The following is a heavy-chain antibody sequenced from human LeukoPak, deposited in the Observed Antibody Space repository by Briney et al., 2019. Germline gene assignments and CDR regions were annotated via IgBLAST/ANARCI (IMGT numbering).Heavy chain of an antibody. CDR1: GFTFSSYS. V-gene: IGHV3-21*01. CDR3: ARDITMVRGGNYMDV. Sequence: PGGSLRLSCAASGFTFSSYSVNWVRQAPGKGLEWVSSISSSSSYIYYADSVKGRFTISRDNAKNSLYLQMNSLRAEDTAVYYCARDITMVRGGNYMDVWGKGTTVTISS. CDR2: ISSSSSYI. D-gene: IGHD3-10*01. J-gene: IGHJ6*03.